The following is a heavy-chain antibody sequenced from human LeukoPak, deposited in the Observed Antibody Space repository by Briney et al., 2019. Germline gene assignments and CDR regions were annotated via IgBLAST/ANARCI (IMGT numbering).Heavy chain of an antibody. D-gene: IGHD6-19*01. V-gene: IGHV3-30*18. J-gene: IGHJ4*02. CDR2: ISYDGSNK. CDR1: GFTFSSYG. Sequence: GGSLRLSCAASGFTFSSYGMRWVRQAPGKGLEWVAVISYDGSNKYYADSVKGRFTISRDNSKNTLYLQMNSLRAEDTAVYYCAKDLRLVRVLDYWGQGTLVTVSS. CDR3: AKDLRLVRVLDY.